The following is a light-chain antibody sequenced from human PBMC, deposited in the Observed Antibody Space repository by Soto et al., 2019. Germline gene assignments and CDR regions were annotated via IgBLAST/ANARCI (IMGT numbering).Light chain of an antibody. CDR3: GAWDNSLYGAL. V-gene: IGLV1-51*01. Sequence: QSVLTQPPSLSAAPGQKVTISCSGGSSNIGNYDVYWYQQRPGTAPKLLIYDSDQRPSGIPDRFSGSKSGTSATLTITGLQIGDEADYFCGAWDNSLYGALFGGGTKLTVL. CDR2: DSD. CDR1: SSNIGNYD. J-gene: IGLJ2*01.